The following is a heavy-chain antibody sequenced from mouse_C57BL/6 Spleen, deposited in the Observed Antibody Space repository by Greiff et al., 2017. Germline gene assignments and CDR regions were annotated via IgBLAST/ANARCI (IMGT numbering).Heavy chain of an antibody. V-gene: IGHV1-72*01. CDR2: IDPNSGGT. D-gene: IGHD2-4*01. CDR1: GYTFTSYW. CDR3: ARSYYDYDVWYFDV. Sequence: QVQLQQSGAELMKPGASVKLSCKASGYTFTSYWMHWVKQRPGRGLEWIGRIDPNSGGTKYNEKFKSKATLTVDKPSSTAYMQLISLTSEDSAVYYCARSYYDYDVWYFDVWGTGTTVTVSS. J-gene: IGHJ1*03.